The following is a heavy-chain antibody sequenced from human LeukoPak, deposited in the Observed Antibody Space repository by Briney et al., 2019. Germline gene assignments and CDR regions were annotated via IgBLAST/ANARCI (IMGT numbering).Heavy chain of an antibody. CDR3: ATRKTYCSSTSCYDY. J-gene: IGHJ4*02. V-gene: IGHV4-30-2*01. Sequence: PSETLSLTCTASGGSISSGGYYWSWIRQPPGKGLEWIGYIYHSGSTYYNPSLKSRVTISVDRSKNQFSLKLSSVTAADTAVYYCATRKTYCSSTSCYDYWGQGTLVTVSS. CDR1: GGSISSGGYY. D-gene: IGHD2-2*01. CDR2: IYHSGST.